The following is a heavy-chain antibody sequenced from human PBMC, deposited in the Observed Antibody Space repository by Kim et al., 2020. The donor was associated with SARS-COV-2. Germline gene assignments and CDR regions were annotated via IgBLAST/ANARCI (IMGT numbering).Heavy chain of an antibody. D-gene: IGHD3-22*01. J-gene: IGHJ4*02. Sequence: GGSLRLSCEASGFTFSSYWMNWVRQVPGKGLVWVSRVSPDGSGTNHADTVKGRFTISRDNAKNTVFLQMNSLRADDTAVYYCARGGSGYYGLDYCGQGALVTVSS. CDR2: VSPDGSGT. V-gene: IGHV3-74*01. CDR1: GFTFSSYW. CDR3: ARGGSGYYGLDY.